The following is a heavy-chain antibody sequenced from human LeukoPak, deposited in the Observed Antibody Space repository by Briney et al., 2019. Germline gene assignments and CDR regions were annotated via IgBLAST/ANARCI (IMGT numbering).Heavy chain of an antibody. CDR1: GYTFTGYY. CDR2: INPNSGGT. J-gene: IGHJ4*02. D-gene: IGHD5-18*01. V-gene: IGHV1-2*02. CDR3: ARVGGYSPLLPFDY. Sequence: ASVKVSCKASGYTFTGYYIHWVRQAPGQGLEWMGWINPNSGGTNYAQIFQGRVTMTGDTSISTAFMELSRLRSDDTAVYYCARVGGYSPLLPFDYWGQGTLVTVSS.